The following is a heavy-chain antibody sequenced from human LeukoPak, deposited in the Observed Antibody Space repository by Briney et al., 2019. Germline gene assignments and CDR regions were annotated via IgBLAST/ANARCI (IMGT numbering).Heavy chain of an antibody. CDR2: ISSRSGYI. V-gene: IGHV3-21*04. CDR3: AKDRAYPNDVFDI. D-gene: IGHD2-21*01. CDR1: GFTFSSYS. Sequence: GGSLRLSCAASGFTFSSYSMNWVRQAPGKGLEWVSSISSRSGYIYYADSVKGRFTISRDNAKNSLYLQMNSLRADDTALYYCAKDRAYPNDVFDIWGQGTMVTVS. J-gene: IGHJ3*02.